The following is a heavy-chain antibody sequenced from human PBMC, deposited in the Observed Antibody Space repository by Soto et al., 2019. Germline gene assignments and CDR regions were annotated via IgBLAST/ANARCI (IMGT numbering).Heavy chain of an antibody. V-gene: IGHV3-23*01. Sequence: GGYLRLSCAASGFTFSSYAMSWVRQAPGKGLEWVSAISGSGGSTYYADSVKGRFTISRDNSKNTLYLQMNSLRAEDTAVYYCAKGLSPVTTSGPDYYYMDVWGKGTTVTVSS. CDR3: AKGLSPVTTSGPDYYYMDV. CDR1: GFTFSSYA. CDR2: ISGSGGST. D-gene: IGHD4-17*01. J-gene: IGHJ6*03.